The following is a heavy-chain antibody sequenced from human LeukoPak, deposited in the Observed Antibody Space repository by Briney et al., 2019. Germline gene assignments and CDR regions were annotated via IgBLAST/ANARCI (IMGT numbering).Heavy chain of an antibody. CDR2: ISYDGSNK. CDR3: AKPPDSKYCSSTSCPYYYYMDV. CDR1: GFTFSSYA. J-gene: IGHJ6*03. Sequence: GGSLRLSCAASGFTFSSYAMHWVRQAPGKGLEWVAVISYDGSNKYYADSVKGRFTISRDNSKNTLYLQMNSLRAEDTAVYYCAKPPDSKYCSSTSCPYYYYMDVWGKGTTVTVSS. V-gene: IGHV3-30-3*02. D-gene: IGHD2-2*01.